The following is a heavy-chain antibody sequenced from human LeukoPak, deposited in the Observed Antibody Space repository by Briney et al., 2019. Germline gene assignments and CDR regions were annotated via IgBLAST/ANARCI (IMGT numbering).Heavy chain of an antibody. CDR2: INPSGGST. CDR1: GYTFTSYY. Sequence: ASVKVSCKASGYTFTSYYMHWVRQAPGQGLEWMGIINPSGGSTSYAQKFQGRVTMTRDTSTSTVYMELSSLRSEDTAVYYCAREEWYSSSRSLQYYYYGMDVWGKGTTVTVSS. V-gene: IGHV1-46*01. D-gene: IGHD6-6*01. J-gene: IGHJ6*04. CDR3: AREEWYSSSRSLQYYYYGMDV.